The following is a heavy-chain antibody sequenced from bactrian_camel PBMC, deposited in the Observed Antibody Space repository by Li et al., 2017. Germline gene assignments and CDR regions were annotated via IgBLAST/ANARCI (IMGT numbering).Heavy chain of an antibody. CDR1: GFTFSLYF. CDR2: IYIDGSIT. D-gene: IGHD1*01. J-gene: IGHJ4*01. V-gene: IGHV3S6*01. Sequence: HVQLVESGGGLVQPGGSLRLSCVASGFTFSLYFVNWVRQAPGNGLEWVSGIYIDGSITYYADSVKGRFTISADSAKNIIALQMHSLKPEDTATYYCAADLVTDEPSLVEREYYYWGQGTQVTVS. CDR3: AADLVTDEPSLVEREYYY.